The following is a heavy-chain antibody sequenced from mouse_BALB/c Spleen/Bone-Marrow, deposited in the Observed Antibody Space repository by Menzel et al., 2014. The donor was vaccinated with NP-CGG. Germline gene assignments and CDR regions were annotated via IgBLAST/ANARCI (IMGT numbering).Heavy chain of an antibody. V-gene: IGHV2-9-2*01. CDR1: GFSLTSYD. D-gene: IGHD1-1*01. CDR2: IWTGGGT. CDR3: VRGKNLYGTPLAY. Sequence: VQVVESGPGLVAPSQNLSITCTVSGFSLTSYDMNWVRQPPGKGLEWLGVIWTGGGTDYNSAFMSRLSISKDNSKSQVFLKMNSLQTDDTAIYYCVRGKNLYGTPLAYWGQGTLVTVSA. J-gene: IGHJ3*01.